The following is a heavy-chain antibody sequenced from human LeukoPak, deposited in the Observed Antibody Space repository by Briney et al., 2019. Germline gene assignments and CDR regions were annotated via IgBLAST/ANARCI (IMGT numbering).Heavy chain of an antibody. J-gene: IGHJ4*02. D-gene: IGHD5-12*01. Sequence: PSETLSLTCTVSGGSFKSYYWHWIRQPPGKGLEWIGYISYSGSTNYNPSLKSRVTISIDTSKNQFSLKLSSVTAADTAVYHCARSGGYSGYDVDYWGQGTLVTVSS. CDR3: ARSGGYSGYDVDY. V-gene: IGHV4-59*01. CDR1: GGSFKSYY. CDR2: ISYSGST.